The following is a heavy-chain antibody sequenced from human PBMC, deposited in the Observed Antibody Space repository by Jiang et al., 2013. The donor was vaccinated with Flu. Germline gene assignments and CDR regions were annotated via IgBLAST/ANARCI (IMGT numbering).Heavy chain of an antibody. J-gene: IGHJ6*02. Sequence: VQLVESGGGLVQPGRSLRLSCTASGFTFGDYAMSWVRQAPGRGLEWVGFIRSKAYGGTTEYAASVKGRFTISRDDSKSIAYLQMNSLKTEDTAVYYCTRVEDLVWGQGTTVTVSS. CDR2: IRSKAYGGTT. CDR1: GFTFGDYA. V-gene: IGHV3-49*04. CDR3: TRVEDLV. D-gene: IGHD2-15*01.